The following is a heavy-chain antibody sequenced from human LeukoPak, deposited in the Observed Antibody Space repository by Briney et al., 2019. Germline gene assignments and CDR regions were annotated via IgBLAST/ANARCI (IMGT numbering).Heavy chain of an antibody. D-gene: IGHD2-2*01. J-gene: IGHJ6*03. Sequence: PSETLSLTCTVSGGSISSGSYYWSWIRQPAGKGLEWIGRIYTSGSTNYNPSLKSRVTISADTSKNQFSLKLSSVTAADTAVYYCARDRGYCSSTSCHYYYYYMDVWGKGTTVTVSS. CDR1: GGSISSGSYY. CDR2: IYTSGST. CDR3: ARDRGYCSSTSCHYYYYYMDV. V-gene: IGHV4-61*02.